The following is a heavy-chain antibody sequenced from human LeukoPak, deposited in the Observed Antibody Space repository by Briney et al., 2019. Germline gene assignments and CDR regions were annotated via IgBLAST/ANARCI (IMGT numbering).Heavy chain of an antibody. CDR1: GFTFSSYA. Sequence: PGGSLRLSCAASGFTFSSYAMSWVRQAPGKGLEWVSAISGSGGSTYYADSVKGRFTISRDNSKNTLYLQMNSLRAEDTAVYYCAKTGRRGAYDFWSGYFADYYYYMDVWGKGTTVTVSS. D-gene: IGHD3-3*01. CDR3: AKTGRRGAYDFWSGYFADYYYYMDV. J-gene: IGHJ6*03. V-gene: IGHV3-23*01. CDR2: ISGSGGST.